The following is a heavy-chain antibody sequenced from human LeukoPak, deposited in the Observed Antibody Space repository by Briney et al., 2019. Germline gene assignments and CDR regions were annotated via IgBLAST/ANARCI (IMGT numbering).Heavy chain of an antibody. CDR2: IYWHDDK. J-gene: IGHJ6*04. D-gene: IGHD2-2*01. CDR1: GFSLTTSGVG. CDR3: AHRQVGDGMDV. Sequence: SGPTLVNPTQTLTLTCNFSGFSLTTSGVGVGWIRQPPGKALEWLAVIYWHDDKYYSPSLKSRLTITKDTSKNQVVLTMTNMDPVDTATYYCAHRQVGDGMDVRGKGTTVTVSS. V-gene: IGHV2-5*01.